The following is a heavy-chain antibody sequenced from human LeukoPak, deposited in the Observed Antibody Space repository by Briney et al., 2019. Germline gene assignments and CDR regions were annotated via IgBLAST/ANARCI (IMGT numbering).Heavy chain of an antibody. Sequence: SETLSLTCAVYGGSFRGYDGSWVGQPPGKGVGGSGSIYHSATTYHNPSLKSRVTISVDTSKNHFSLTLSSVTAADTAVYYCARVVGSSWYYFDYWGQGTLVTVSS. J-gene: IGHJ4*02. V-gene: IGHV4-34*01. CDR1: GGSFRGYD. D-gene: IGHD6-13*01. CDR2: IYHSATT. CDR3: ARVVGSSWYYFDY.